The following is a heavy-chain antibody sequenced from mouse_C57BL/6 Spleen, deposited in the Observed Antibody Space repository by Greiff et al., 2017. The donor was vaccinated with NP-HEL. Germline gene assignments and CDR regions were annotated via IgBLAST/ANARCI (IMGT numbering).Heavy chain of an antibody. CDR1: GFSLTSYG. Sequence: VKVVESGPGLVQPSQSLSITCTVSGFSLTSYGVHWVRQSPGKGLEWLGVIWSGGSTDYNAAFISRLSISKDNSKSQVFFKMNSLQADDTAIYYCARTYDYDERYFDVWGTGTTVTVSS. V-gene: IGHV2-2*01. CDR2: IWSGGST. D-gene: IGHD2-4*01. CDR3: ARTYDYDERYFDV. J-gene: IGHJ1*03.